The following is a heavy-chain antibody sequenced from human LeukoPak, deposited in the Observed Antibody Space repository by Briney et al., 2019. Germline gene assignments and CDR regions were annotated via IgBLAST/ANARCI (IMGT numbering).Heavy chain of an antibody. CDR3: ARALLPVRFLGYYGMDV. CDR1: GFAFSSYE. V-gene: IGHV3-48*03. Sequence: GGSLRLSCAVSGFAFSSYEMNWVRQAPGKGLEWVSYISSSGSTIYYADSVKGRFTISRDNAKNSLYLQMNSLRAEDTAVYYCARALLPVRFLGYYGMDVWGQGTTVTVSS. CDR2: ISSSGSTI. J-gene: IGHJ6*02. D-gene: IGHD3-3*01.